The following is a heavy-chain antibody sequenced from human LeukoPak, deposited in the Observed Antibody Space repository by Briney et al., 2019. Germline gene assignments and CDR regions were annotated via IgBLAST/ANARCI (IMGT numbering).Heavy chain of an antibody. CDR3: ARDVGNDYGAHIYLDY. CDR2: IYYSGST. Sequence: PSQTLSLTCTVSGGSISSGGYYWSWIRQHPGKGLEWIGYIYYSGSTYYNPSLKSRVTISVDTSKNQFSLKLSSVTAADTAVYYCARDVGNDYGAHIYLDYWGQGTLVTVSS. CDR1: GGSISSGGYY. V-gene: IGHV4-31*03. D-gene: IGHD4-17*01. J-gene: IGHJ4*02.